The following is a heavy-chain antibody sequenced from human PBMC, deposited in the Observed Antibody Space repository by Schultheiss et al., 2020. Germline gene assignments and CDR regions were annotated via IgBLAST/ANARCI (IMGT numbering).Heavy chain of an antibody. D-gene: IGHD1-1*01. CDR2: ISGSGGTT. CDR3: ARGNDARV. CDR1: GFTFSSYS. J-gene: IGHJ3*01. Sequence: GGSLRLSCAASGFTFSSYSMNWVRQAPGKGLEWVSAISGSGGTTYYADSVKGRFTISRDNAKNSLYLQMNSLRAEDTAVYYCARGNDARVWGQGTMVTVSS. V-gene: IGHV3-21*01.